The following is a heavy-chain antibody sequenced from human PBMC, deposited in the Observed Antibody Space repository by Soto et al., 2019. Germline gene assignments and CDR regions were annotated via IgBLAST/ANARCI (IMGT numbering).Heavy chain of an antibody. CDR2: IRSKASNYAT. CDR1: GFTFSGSA. Sequence: GGSLRLSCAASGFTFSGSAMHWVRQASGKGLEWVGRIRSKASNYATAYAASVKGRFTITRDDSKNTAYLQMNSLKTEDTALYYCTRLVYCSGDSCSAFDYWGQGTLVTVSS. CDR3: TRLVYCSGDSCSAFDY. D-gene: IGHD2-15*01. V-gene: IGHV3-73*01. J-gene: IGHJ4*02.